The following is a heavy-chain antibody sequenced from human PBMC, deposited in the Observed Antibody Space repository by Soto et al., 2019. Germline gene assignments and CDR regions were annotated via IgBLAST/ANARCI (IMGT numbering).Heavy chain of an antibody. V-gene: IGHV3-66*01. CDR2: LYTGGNT. Sequence: DVQLVESGGCLVQPGGSLRLSCAVSGFSVSRNYMNWVRQAPGKGLEWVSVLYTGGNTYYAASVRDRFIISRDNSKNTLYLQMNSLRGEDTAVYYCAKATDFGDYREYYFDSWGQGTLVTVSS. CDR3: AKATDFGDYREYYFDS. J-gene: IGHJ4*02. D-gene: IGHD4-17*01. CDR1: GFSVSRNY.